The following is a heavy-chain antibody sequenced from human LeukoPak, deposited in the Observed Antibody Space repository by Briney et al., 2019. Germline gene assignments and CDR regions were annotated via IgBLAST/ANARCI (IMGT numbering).Heavy chain of an antibody. CDR2: IYRSGST. D-gene: IGHD3-3*01. CDR1: GGSISSSNW. CDR3: AREGGFYRPLDY. Sequence: SETLSLTCTVSGGSISSSNWWNWVRQPPGKGLEWIGEIYRSGSTNYNASLKSRVTISLDKSNNQFSLKLSSVTAADTAVYYCAREGGFYRPLDYSGQGTLVTVSS. J-gene: IGHJ4*02. V-gene: IGHV4-4*02.